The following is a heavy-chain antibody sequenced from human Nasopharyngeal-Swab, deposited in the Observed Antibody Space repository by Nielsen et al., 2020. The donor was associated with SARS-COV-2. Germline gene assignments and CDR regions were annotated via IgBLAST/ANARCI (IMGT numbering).Heavy chain of an antibody. CDR2: IYYSGST. Sequence: SETLSLTCTVSGGSISSSSYYWGWIRQPPGKGLEWIGSIYYSGSTYYNPSLKSRVTISVDTSKNQFSLKLSSVTAADTAVYYCASRRGYDFWSGYIHDYWGQGTLVTVSS. V-gene: IGHV4-39*01. CDR3: ASRRGYDFWSGYIHDY. J-gene: IGHJ4*02. CDR1: GGSISSSSYY. D-gene: IGHD3-3*01.